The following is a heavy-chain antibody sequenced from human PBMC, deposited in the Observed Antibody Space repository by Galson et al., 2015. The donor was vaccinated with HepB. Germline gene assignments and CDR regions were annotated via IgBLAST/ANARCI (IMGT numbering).Heavy chain of an antibody. D-gene: IGHD2-2*01. CDR1: GYTFTSYD. Sequence: VKVSCKASGYTFTSYDINWVRQATGQGLEWMGWMNPNSGNTGYAQKFQGRVTMTRNTSISTAYMELSSLRSEDTAVYYCARGAYCSSTSCYNWFDPWGQGTLVTVSS. V-gene: IGHV1-8*01. CDR2: MNPNSGNT. CDR3: ARGAYCSSTSCYNWFDP. J-gene: IGHJ5*02.